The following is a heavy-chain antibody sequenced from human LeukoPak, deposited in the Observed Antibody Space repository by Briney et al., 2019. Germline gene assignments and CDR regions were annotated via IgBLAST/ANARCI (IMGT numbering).Heavy chain of an antibody. D-gene: IGHD1-7*01. CDR1: GFTVSSNY. Sequence: GGSLRLSGAASGFTVSSNYMSWVRQAPGKGLEWVSVIYSGGSTYHADSVKGRFTISRDNSKNTLYLQMNSLRAEDTAVYYCGRDSAQLGLDYWGQGTLVTVSS. CDR3: GRDSAQLGLDY. V-gene: IGHV3-53*01. CDR2: IYSGGST. J-gene: IGHJ4*02.